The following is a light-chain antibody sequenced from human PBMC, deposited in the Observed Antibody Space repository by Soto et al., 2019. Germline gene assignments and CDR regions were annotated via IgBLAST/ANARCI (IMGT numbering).Light chain of an antibody. V-gene: IGLV2-14*01. CDR2: EVS. CDR1: SSDVGGYIY. J-gene: IGLJ1*01. Sequence: QSVLTQPASVSGSPGQSITISCTGTSSDVGGYIYVSWYQHHPGKAPKLMIYEVSNRPSGVSNRFSGSKSGNTASLTISGLHAEDEADYYCSSYSSSSTLYVFGNGTKVTVL. CDR3: SSYSSSSTLYV.